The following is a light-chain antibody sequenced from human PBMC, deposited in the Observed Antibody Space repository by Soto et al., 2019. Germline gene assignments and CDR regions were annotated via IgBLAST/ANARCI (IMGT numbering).Light chain of an antibody. Sequence: EIVLTQSPGTLSLSPRESATLSCRASQSVSSTYLAWYQQKPGQAPRLLIYGASSRATGIPDRFSGSGSGTDFTLTVSRLEPEDFAVYYCQHYGSSIFTFGQGTKVEIK. V-gene: IGKV3-20*01. CDR1: QSVSSTY. CDR3: QHYGSSIFT. J-gene: IGKJ2*01. CDR2: GAS.